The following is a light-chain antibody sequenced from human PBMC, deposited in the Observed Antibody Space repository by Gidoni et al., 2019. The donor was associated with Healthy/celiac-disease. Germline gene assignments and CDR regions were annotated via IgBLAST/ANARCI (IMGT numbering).Light chain of an antibody. CDR2: AAS. CDR3: QQIYSTPRT. CDR1: QSISSY. V-gene: IGKV1-39*01. J-gene: IGKJ4*01. Sequence: GDRVTITCRASQSISSYLNWYQQKPGKAPKLLIYAASSLQSGVPSRFSGSGSGTDFTLTISSLQPEDFATYYCQQIYSTPRTFGGGTKVEIK.